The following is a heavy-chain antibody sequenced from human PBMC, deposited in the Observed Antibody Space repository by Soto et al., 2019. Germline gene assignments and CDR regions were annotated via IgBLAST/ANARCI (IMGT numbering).Heavy chain of an antibody. J-gene: IGHJ4*02. CDR2: IYHSGRT. Sequence: SETLSLTCAVSGASISSCNWWSWVRQSPGKGLEWIGEIYHSGRTNHNPSLKSRVIISVDKSRNQFSLKLSSVTAADTAVYYCARDPNSGRGGYYDSSGYFSPCYFDYWGQGTLVTVSS. CDR1: GASISSCNW. CDR3: ARDPNSGRGGYYDSSGYFSPCYFDY. V-gene: IGHV4-4*02. D-gene: IGHD3-22*01.